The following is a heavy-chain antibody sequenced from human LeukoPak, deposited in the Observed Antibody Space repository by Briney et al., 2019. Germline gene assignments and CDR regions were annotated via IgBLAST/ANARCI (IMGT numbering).Heavy chain of an antibody. CDR3: ARDSRPIFEWQQLGGDY. D-gene: IGHD6-13*01. CDR1: GYTFTGYY. J-gene: IGHJ4*02. Sequence: ASVKVSCKASGYTFTGYYMRWVRQAPGQGLEWMGWINPNSGGTNYAQKFQGRVTMTRDTSISTAYMELSRLRSDDTAVYYCARDSRPIFEWQQLGGDYWGQGTLVTVSS. CDR2: INPNSGGT. V-gene: IGHV1-2*02.